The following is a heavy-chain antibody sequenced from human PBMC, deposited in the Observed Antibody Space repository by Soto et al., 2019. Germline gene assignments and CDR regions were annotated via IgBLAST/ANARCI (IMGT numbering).Heavy chain of an antibody. J-gene: IGHJ4*02. D-gene: IGHD1-26*01. V-gene: IGHV4-39*01. CDR1: GGSISSSSYY. CDR2: IYYSGST. CDR3: ARHGWDSGIYYYFDY. Sequence: SETLSLTCTVSGGSISSSSYYWGWIRQPPGKGLEWIGSIYYSGSTYYNPSLKSRVTISIDTSKNQFSLKLSSVTAADTAVYYCARHGWDSGIYYYFDYWGQGTLVTVSS.